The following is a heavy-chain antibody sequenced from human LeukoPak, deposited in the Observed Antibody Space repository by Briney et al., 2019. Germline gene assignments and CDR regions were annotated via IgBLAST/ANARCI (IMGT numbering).Heavy chain of an antibody. D-gene: IGHD6-6*01. CDR3: ARRSTIATRLFDF. Sequence: GESLKISCKGSGYSFTSHWIVWVRQMPGKGLEWMGIIYPGDSDTKYSPSFQGQVTISADKSISTAYLQWSSLKASDTAMYYCARRSTIATRLFDFWGQGTLVTVSS. CDR2: IYPGDSDT. CDR1: GYSFTSHW. J-gene: IGHJ4*02. V-gene: IGHV5-51*01.